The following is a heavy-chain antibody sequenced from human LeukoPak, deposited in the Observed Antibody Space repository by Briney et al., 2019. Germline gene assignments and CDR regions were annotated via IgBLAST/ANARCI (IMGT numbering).Heavy chain of an antibody. CDR3: AKGRSGSYYFDY. D-gene: IGHD1-26*01. J-gene: IGHJ4*02. CDR1: GFTFSSYG. V-gene: IGHV3-23*01. CDR2: ISGSGGST. Sequence: GGTLRLSCAASGFTFSSYGMSWVRQASGKGLEWVSAISGSGGSTYYADSVKGRFTISRDNSKNTLYLQMNSLRAEDTAVYYCAKGRSGSYYFDYWGQGTLVTVSS.